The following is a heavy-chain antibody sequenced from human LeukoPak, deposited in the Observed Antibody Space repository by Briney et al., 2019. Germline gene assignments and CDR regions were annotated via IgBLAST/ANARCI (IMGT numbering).Heavy chain of an antibody. CDR2: IYYSGST. J-gene: IGHJ3*02. Sequence: PSETLSLTCTVSGGSISSYYWSWIRQPPGKGLEWIGYIYYSGSTNYNPSLKSRVTISVDTSKNQFSLKLSSVTAADTAVYYCARVRRSYYYDSSGFDAFDIWGQGTMVTVSS. D-gene: IGHD3-22*01. CDR3: ARVRRSYYYDSSGFDAFDI. CDR1: GGSISSYY. V-gene: IGHV4-59*01.